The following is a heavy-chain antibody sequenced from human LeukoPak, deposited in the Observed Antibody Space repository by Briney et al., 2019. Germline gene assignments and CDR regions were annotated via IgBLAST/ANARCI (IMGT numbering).Heavy chain of an antibody. Sequence: PSETLSLTCTVSGGSISSGSYYWSWIRQPAGMGLEWIGRIYTSGSTNYNPSLKSRVTISVDTSKNQFSLKLSSVTAADTAVYYCARTYDTTRRDYWGQGTLVTVSS. V-gene: IGHV4-61*02. D-gene: IGHD3-22*01. CDR3: ARTYDTTRRDY. J-gene: IGHJ4*02. CDR1: GGSISSGSYY. CDR2: IYTSGST.